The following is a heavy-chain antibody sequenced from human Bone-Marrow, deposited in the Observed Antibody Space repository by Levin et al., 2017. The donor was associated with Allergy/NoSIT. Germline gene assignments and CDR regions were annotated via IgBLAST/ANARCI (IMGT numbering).Heavy chain of an antibody. CDR3: ATPPSMDTSYYARDY. CDR2: ISGSGGRT. CDR1: GLTFSNYA. V-gene: IGHV3-23*01. J-gene: IGHJ4*02. D-gene: IGHD2-2*01. Sequence: PGGSLRLSCAASGLTFSNYAMSWVRQGPGKGLEWVSAISGSGGRTYYADSVKGRFTISRDNSKSTLYLQMNSLRAEDTAVYYCATPPSMDTSYYARDYWGQGTLVTVSS.